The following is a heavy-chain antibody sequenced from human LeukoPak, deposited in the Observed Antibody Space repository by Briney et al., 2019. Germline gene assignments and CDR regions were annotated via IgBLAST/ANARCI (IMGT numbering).Heavy chain of an antibody. Sequence: QSGGSLRLSCAASGFTMRNHWMSWVRQAPGKGLEWVADIKQDGSEIHYVDSVKGRFIISRDNAKNSLYLQMNSLRVEDTAVYSCVRDRAPWGDALGGAKGMDVWGEGTTVTVSS. CDR2: IKQDGSEI. D-gene: IGHD2-21*02. CDR1: GFTMRNHW. V-gene: IGHV3-7*03. J-gene: IGHJ6*04. CDR3: VRDRAPWGDALGGAKGMDV.